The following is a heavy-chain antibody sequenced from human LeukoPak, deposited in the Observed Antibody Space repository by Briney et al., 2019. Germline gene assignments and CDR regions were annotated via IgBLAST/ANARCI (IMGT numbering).Heavy chain of an antibody. CDR3: AKTVYSSSWYWGSRYYYYYMDV. CDR1: GFTFSSYG. J-gene: IGHJ6*03. Sequence: GGTLRLSCAASGFTFSSYGMSWVRQAPGKGLEWVSAISGSGGSTYYADSVKGRFTISRDNSKNTLYLQMNSLRAEDTAVYYCAKTVYSSSWYWGSRYYYYYMDVWGKGTTVTISS. D-gene: IGHD6-13*01. CDR2: ISGSGGST. V-gene: IGHV3-23*01.